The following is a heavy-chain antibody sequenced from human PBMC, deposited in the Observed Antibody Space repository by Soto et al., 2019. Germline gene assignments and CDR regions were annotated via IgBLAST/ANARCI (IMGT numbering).Heavy chain of an antibody. CDR3: AKSLPLVVVITSFGY. V-gene: IGHV3-30*18. CDR1: GFTFSSYG. D-gene: IGHD3-22*01. J-gene: IGHJ4*01. Sequence: QVQLVESGGGVVQPGRSLRLSCAASGFTFSSYGMHWVRQAPGKGLEWVAVISYDGSNKYYADSVKGRFTISRDNSKNTLYLPMNSLSAEDRNVSYCAKSLPLVVVITSFGYWGPGTLGTVSA. CDR2: ISYDGSNK.